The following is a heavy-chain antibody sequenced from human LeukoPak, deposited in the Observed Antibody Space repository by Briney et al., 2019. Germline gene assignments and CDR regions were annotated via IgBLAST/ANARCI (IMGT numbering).Heavy chain of an antibody. J-gene: IGHJ4*02. Sequence: QPGGSLRLSCAASGFTFSSYGMHWVRQAPGKGLEWEAVIWYDGSNKYYADSVKGRFTISRDNSKNTLYLQMNSLRAEDTAVYYCVKSNYYYDSSGYYVYYFDYWGQGTLVTVSS. CDR3: VKSNYYYDSSGYYVYYFDY. D-gene: IGHD3-22*01. CDR2: IWYDGSNK. CDR1: GFTFSSYG. V-gene: IGHV3-33*06.